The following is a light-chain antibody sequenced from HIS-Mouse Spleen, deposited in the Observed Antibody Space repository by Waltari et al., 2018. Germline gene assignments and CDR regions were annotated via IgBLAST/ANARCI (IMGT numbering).Light chain of an antibody. CDR3: QVWDISSDHVV. V-gene: IGLV3-21*03. CDR2: DDR. J-gene: IGLJ2*01. Sequence: SYVLTQPPSVSVAPGKTARITCGGNNIGSKSVHWYQQNPGQAPVLVVYDDRDRAAGIPGRFSGAHSGNTATLTISRVEAGDEADYYCQVWDISSDHVVFGGGTKLTVL. CDR1: NIGSKS.